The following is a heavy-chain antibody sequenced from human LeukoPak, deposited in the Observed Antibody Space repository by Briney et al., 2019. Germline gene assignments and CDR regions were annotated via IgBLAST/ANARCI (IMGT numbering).Heavy chain of an antibody. V-gene: IGHV3-23*01. CDR3: AKPAYDFWSGYLYYFDY. CDR2: ISGSGGST. J-gene: IGHJ4*02. D-gene: IGHD3-3*01. CDR1: GFTFSSYA. Sequence: GGSLRLSCAASGFTFSSYAMCWVRQAPGKGLEWVSAISGSGGSTYYADSVKGRFTISRDNSKNTLYLQMNSLRAEDTAVYYCAKPAYDFWSGYLYYFDYWGQGTLVTVSS.